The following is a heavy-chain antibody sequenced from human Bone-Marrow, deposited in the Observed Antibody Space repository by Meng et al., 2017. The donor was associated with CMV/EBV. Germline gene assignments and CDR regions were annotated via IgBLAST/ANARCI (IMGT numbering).Heavy chain of an antibody. CDR3: ARGRSCVNGVCYDDHNYFGP. CDR1: GGSVSSGSYY. Sequence: SETLSLTCTVSGGSVSSGSYYWSWIRQPPGKGLEWIGNVYYTGSTNYNPSLKSRVTISLDTSKNQLSLKLNSLTTADTALYFCARGRSCVNGVCYDDHNYFGPWGQGTLVTVSS. CDR2: VYYTGST. J-gene: IGHJ5*02. V-gene: IGHV4-61*01. D-gene: IGHD2-8*01.